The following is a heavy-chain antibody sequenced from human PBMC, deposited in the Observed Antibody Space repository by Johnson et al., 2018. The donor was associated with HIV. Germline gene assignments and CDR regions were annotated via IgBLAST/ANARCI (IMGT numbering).Heavy chain of an antibody. J-gene: IGHJ3*01. V-gene: IGHV3-30*02. CDR1: GFTFSSYG. CDR2: IRYDGSNK. CDR3: ARSTGAFDV. Sequence: VQLVESGGGVVQPGGSLRLSCAASGFTFSSYGMHWVRQAPGKGLEWVAFIRYDGSNKYYADSVKGRFTISRDNSKNTLYLQLNSLRLDDTAVYFCARSTGAFDVWGQGTMVTVSS. D-gene: IGHD4-17*01.